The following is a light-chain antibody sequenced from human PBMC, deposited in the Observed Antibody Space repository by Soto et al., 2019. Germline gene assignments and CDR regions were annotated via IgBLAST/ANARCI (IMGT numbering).Light chain of an antibody. CDR2: GAS. Sequence: DIQMTQSPCSLSASVGDRVTITCRSSQGISSYLAWYQQKPGKVPKLLIYGASTLHSGVPSRFSGSGSGTDFTLTINSLQPEDVATYYCQRYNSVPNTFGPGIKVDIK. CDR1: QGISSY. CDR3: QRYNSVPNT. J-gene: IGKJ3*01. V-gene: IGKV1-27*01.